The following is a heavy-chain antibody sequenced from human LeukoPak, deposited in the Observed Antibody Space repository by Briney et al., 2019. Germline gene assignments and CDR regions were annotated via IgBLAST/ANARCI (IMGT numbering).Heavy chain of an antibody. CDR1: GFMFNMYA. V-gene: IGHV3-23*01. CDR2: VSGSGGST. D-gene: IGHD3-9*01. CDR3: AKESVFFDWSITLDS. Sequence: GGSLRLSCAASGFMFNMYAMSWVRQAPGKGLEWVAVVSGSGGSTYYADSVKGRFTISRDNSKNTLYLQMINLRADDTAVYYCAKESVFFDWSITLDSWGQGNLVTVS. J-gene: IGHJ4*02.